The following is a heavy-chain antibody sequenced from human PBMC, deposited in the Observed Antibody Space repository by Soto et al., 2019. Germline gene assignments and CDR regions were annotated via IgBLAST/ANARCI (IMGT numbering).Heavy chain of an antibody. Sequence: EVQLVESGGGLVQPGGSLRLSCAVSGFSFGTYWMSWVRQAPGKGLEWLASIKQDGSERYYLDSVKGRFTISRDNAKDSLSLQMNSLRGDDTATYYCARLPKGSLVTAWGQGTRVTVSS. CDR1: GFSFGTYW. CDR2: IKQDGSER. J-gene: IGHJ4*02. CDR3: ARLPKGSLVTA. V-gene: IGHV3-7*01. D-gene: IGHD2-21*02.